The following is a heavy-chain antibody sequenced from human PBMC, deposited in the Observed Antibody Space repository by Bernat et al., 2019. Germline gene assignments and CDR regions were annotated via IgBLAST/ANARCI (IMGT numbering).Heavy chain of an antibody. CDR2: ISSSSSTI. V-gene: IGHV3-48*01. Sequence: EVQLVESGGGLVQPGGSLRLSCAASGFTFSSYSMNWVRQAPGKGLEWVSYISSSSSTIYYADSVKGRFTISRDNAKNSQYLQMNSLRAEDTAVYYCARDSAIVVSTSWAFDIWGQGTMVTVSS. CDR3: ARDSAIVVSTSWAFDI. J-gene: IGHJ3*02. D-gene: IGHD1-26*01. CDR1: GFTFSSYS.